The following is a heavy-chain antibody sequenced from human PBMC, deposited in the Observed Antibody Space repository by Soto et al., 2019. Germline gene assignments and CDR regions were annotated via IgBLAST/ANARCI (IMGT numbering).Heavy chain of an antibody. CDR2: VRSNADGGTA. J-gene: IGHJ4*02. D-gene: IGHD3-3*01. CDR1: GFAFSSAW. Sequence: EVQLVESGGALVEPGGSLTLSCAASGFAFSSAWINWVRQAPGKGLEWVGRVRSNADGGTADYAAPVRGRFTFSRDDSKNTLFPQMSSLRTEDTAVYYCTTSISGLVTGHWGQGTLVTVSS. CDR3: TTSISGLVTGH. V-gene: IGHV3-15*07.